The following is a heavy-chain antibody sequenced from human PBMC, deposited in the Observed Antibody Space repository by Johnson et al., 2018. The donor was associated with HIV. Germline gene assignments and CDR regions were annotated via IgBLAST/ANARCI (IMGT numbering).Heavy chain of an antibody. V-gene: IGHV3-64*01. D-gene: IGHD6-13*01. CDR1: GFTFSSHH. Sequence: VQLVESGGGLVQPGESLRLSCGASGFTFSSHHMYWVRQAPGKGLEHVSAISGNGGSTYYANSVKGRFTISRDNFKNTLYLQMGSLTAEDVAGYYCARRRYSTSWQEAFDIWGRGTMVTVSS. CDR3: ARRRYSTSWQEAFDI. CDR2: ISGNGGST. J-gene: IGHJ3*02.